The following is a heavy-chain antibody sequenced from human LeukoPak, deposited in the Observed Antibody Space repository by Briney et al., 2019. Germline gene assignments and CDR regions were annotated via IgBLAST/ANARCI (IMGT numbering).Heavy chain of an antibody. Sequence: GGSLRLSCAASGFTFSDYYMSWIRQAPGKGLEGVSYISSSGSTIYYADSVKGRFTISRDNAKNSLYLQMNSLRAEDTAVYYCARDEVGATTDFDYWGQGTLVTVSS. CDR2: ISSSGSTI. V-gene: IGHV3-11*04. D-gene: IGHD1-26*01. CDR3: ARDEVGATTDFDY. J-gene: IGHJ4*02. CDR1: GFTFSDYY.